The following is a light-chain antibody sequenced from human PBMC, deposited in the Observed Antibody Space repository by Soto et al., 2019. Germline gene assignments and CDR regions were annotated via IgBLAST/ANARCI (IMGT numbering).Light chain of an antibody. J-gene: IGLJ1*01. Sequence: QSALPQPRSVSGSPGQSVTISRSDVGGYNYVSWYQQHPGKAPKLIIYDVNKRPSGVPDRFSGSQSGNTASLTISGLQAEDEADYHCCSYAGSYTYVFGTGTKLTVL. CDR2: DVN. V-gene: IGLV2-11*01. CDR3: CSYAGSYTYV. CDR1: DVGGYNY.